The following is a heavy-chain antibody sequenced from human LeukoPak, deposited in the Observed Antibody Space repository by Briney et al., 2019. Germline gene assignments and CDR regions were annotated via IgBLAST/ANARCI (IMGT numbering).Heavy chain of an antibody. CDR1: GYSFSNYW. J-gene: IGHJ5*02. V-gene: IGHV5-51*01. CDR2: IYPADPNT. CDR3: ARRYYHSSEFDP. Sequence: GESLKISCKASGYSFSNYWIGWVRQLPGKGLEWMGIIYPADPNTLYSPSFQGQVTISADKSISTAYLQWSSLKASDTAMYYCARRYYHSSEFDPWGQGTLVTVSS. D-gene: IGHD3-22*01.